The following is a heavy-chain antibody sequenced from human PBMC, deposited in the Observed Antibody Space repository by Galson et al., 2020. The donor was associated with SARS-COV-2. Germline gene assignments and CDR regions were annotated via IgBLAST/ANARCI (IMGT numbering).Heavy chain of an antibody. CDR2: IRYDGGNK. CDR1: GFSLSRYG. J-gene: IGHJ4*02. CDR3: AKEKKGLPVDGMYYFDY. Sequence: WGSLRLSCTASGFSLSRYGLHWVRQAPGKGLEWVAVIRYDGGNKYHPDSVKGRFTIPKDISENTLYLQMNSLRTEDTAVYYCAKEKKGLPVDGMYYFDYWGQGTLVTVSS. D-gene: IGHD6-13*01. V-gene: IGHV3-30*02.